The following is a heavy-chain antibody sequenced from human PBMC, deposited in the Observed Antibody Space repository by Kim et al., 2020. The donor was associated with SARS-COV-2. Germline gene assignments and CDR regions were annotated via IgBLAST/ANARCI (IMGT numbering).Heavy chain of an antibody. J-gene: IGHJ6*02. Sequence: GGSLRRSCAASGFTFSSYAMSWVRQAPGKGLEWVSVIYSGGSSTYYADSVKGRFTISRDNSKNTLYLQMNSLRAEDTAVYYCAKDAVIAAAGDYYYYGMDVWGQGTTVTVSS. CDR3: AKDAVIAAAGDYYYYGMDV. V-gene: IGHV3-23*03. CDR2: IYSGGSST. CDR1: GFTFSSYA. D-gene: IGHD6-13*01.